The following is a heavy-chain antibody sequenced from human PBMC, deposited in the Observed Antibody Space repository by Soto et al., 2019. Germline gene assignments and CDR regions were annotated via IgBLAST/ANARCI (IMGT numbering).Heavy chain of an antibody. Sequence: QVQLVQSGAEVKKPGSSVKVSCKASGGTFSSYTISWVRQAPGQGLEWMGRIIPILGIANYAQKFQGRVTITADQSTSTAYMELSSLRSEDTAVYYCARDLGHWNANNWFDPWGQGTLVTVSS. CDR3: ARDLGHWNANNWFDP. CDR2: IIPILGIA. V-gene: IGHV1-69*08. D-gene: IGHD1-1*01. CDR1: GGTFSSYT. J-gene: IGHJ5*02.